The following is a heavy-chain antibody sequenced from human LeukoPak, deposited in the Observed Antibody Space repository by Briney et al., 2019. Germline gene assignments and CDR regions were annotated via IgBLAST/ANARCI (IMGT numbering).Heavy chain of an antibody. CDR3: ARESRRIAAAGPSYYMDV. CDR1: GGSFSGYY. CDR2: INHSGST. D-gene: IGHD6-13*01. Sequence: SETLSLTCAVYGGSFSGYYWSWIRRPPGKGLEWIGEINHSGSTNYNPSLKSRVTISVDTSKNQFSLMLNSVTAADTAVYYCARESRRIAAAGPSYYMDVWGRGTTVTVSS. V-gene: IGHV4-34*01. J-gene: IGHJ6*03.